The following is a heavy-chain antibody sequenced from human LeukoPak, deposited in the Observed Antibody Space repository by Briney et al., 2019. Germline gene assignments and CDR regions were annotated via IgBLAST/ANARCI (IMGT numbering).Heavy chain of an antibody. V-gene: IGHV1-69*13. CDR1: GGTFSSYA. J-gene: IGHJ4*02. D-gene: IGHD2-21*02. CDR2: IIPIFGTA. Sequence: GPTVKVSCKASGGTFSSYAISWVRQAPGQGLEWMGGIIPIFGTAKYAQKFQGRVTITADGSTSTAYMELSSLRSEDTAVYYCARDHEAYCGGDCYSRIFDYWGQGTLVTVSS. CDR3: ARDHEAYCGGDCYSRIFDY.